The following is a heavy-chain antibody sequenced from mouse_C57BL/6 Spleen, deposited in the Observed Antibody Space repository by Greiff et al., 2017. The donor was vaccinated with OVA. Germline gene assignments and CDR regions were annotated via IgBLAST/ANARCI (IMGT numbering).Heavy chain of an antibody. D-gene: IGHD2-14*01. V-gene: IGHV1-7*01. CDR2: INPSSGYT. J-gene: IGHJ4*01. Sequence: QVQLQQSGAELAKPGASVKLSCKASGYTFTSYWMHWVKQRPGQGLEWLGYINPSSGYTKYNQKFKDKATLTADKSSSTAYMQLSSLTYEDSAVYYCEKGYFNHYAMDYWGQGTSVTVSS. CDR3: EKGYFNHYAMDY. CDR1: GYTFTSYW.